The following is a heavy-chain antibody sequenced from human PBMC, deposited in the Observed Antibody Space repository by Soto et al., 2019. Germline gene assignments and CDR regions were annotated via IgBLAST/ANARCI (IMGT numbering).Heavy chain of an antibody. J-gene: IGHJ6*02. CDR1: GYSFTSYW. CDR3: ASTPYYDFWSGYYGMDV. D-gene: IGHD3-3*01. CDR2: IDPSDSYT. V-gene: IGHV5-10-1*01. Sequence: PGASLKISCKGSGYSFTSYWISWVRQMPGKGLEWMGRIDPSDSYTNYSPSFQGHVTISADKSISTAYLQWSSLKASDTAMYYCASTPYYDFWSGYYGMDVWGQGTTVTVSS.